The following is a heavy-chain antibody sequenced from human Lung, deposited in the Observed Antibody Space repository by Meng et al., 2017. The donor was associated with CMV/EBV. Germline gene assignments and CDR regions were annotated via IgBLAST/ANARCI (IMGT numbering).Heavy chain of an antibody. D-gene: IGHD3-10*01. CDR2: IREDASVL. J-gene: IGHJ3*02. Sequence: ESLKISCAASGFTFSTHSMTWVRQAPGKGLEWVANIREDASVLHYADSVKGRFTVSRDNAKNSLYLPMNNVRLDDTALYYCAKGDRRPSLGGSGRKGGHIWGPGTXV. CDR3: AKGDRRPSLGGSGRKGGHI. CDR1: GFTFSTHS. V-gene: IGHV3-7*03.